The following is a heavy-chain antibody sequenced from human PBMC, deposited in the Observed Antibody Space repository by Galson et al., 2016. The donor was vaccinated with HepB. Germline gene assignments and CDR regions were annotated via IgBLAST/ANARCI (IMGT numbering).Heavy chain of an antibody. V-gene: IGHV3-7*01. J-gene: IGHJ4*02. CDR1: GFSFARYW. CDR2: MNGDGSGK. Sequence: SLRLSCAASGFSFARYWMTWVRQAPGKGLEWVANMNGDGSGKNYVGSVKGRFTISRDNNRNTLYLQMNDLRADDSALYYCVRVQYIDEGVDYWGQGALVTVS. D-gene: IGHD1-1*01. CDR3: VRVQYIDEGVDY.